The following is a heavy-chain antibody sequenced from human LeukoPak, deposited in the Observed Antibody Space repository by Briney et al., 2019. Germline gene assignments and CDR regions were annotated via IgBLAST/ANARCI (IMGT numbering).Heavy chain of an antibody. D-gene: IGHD3-16*01. Sequence: ASVKVSCKASGYTFTSYGISWVRQAPGQGLEWMGWINTMNGNTNYAQKFQGRVTVTIDTSTSTAYMELRSLRYDDTAVYYCARALGDEAYWGQGTLVTVSS. J-gene: IGHJ4*02. CDR1: GYTFTSYG. V-gene: IGHV1-18*01. CDR2: INTMNGNT. CDR3: ARALGDEAY.